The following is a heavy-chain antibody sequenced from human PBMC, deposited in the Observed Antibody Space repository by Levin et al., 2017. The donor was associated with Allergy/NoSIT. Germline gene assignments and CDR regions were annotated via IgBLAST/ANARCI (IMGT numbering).Heavy chain of an antibody. V-gene: IGHV1-46*01. CDR3: ATVDCGGGSCHRFDD. CDR1: GYTFTSQY. D-gene: IGHD2-15*01. CDR2: INPSDGTT. J-gene: IGHJ4*02. Sequence: ASVKVSCKASGYTFTSQYMHWVRQAPGQGLEWMGIINPSDGTTSYAQKFQGRVTVTRDTSTSTVYMDLRSLRSEDTAVYYCATVDCGGGSCHRFDDWGQGTLVTVSS.